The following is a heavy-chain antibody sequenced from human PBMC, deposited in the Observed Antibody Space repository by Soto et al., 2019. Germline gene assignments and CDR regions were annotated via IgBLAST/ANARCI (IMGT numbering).Heavy chain of an antibody. CDR1: GYDFTAYD. CDR2: MNPINGAT. J-gene: IGHJ6*02. V-gene: IGHV1-8*02. D-gene: IGHD2-2*01. CDR3: GRGPSPRAPAGGTPYYYAMDV. Sequence: ASVKVSCKASGYDFTAYDINWVRQASGQGLEWMGWMNPINGATGSTRRFQGRVSMTRNTATATAYLELTGLRSDDSAAYFCGRGPSPRAPAGGTPYYYAMDVWGQGTTVTVSS.